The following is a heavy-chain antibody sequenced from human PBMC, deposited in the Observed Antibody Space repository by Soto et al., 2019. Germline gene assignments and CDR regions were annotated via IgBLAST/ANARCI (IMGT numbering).Heavy chain of an antibody. V-gene: IGHV1-69*13. CDR2: IIPIFGTA. D-gene: IGHD2-2*01. CDR3: ARDMEYCSSTSCPDY. Sequence: SVKVSCKASGGTFSSYAISWVRQAPGQGLEWMGGIIPIFGTANYAQKFQGRVTITADESTSTAYMELSSLRSEDTAVYYCARDMEYCSSTSCPDYWGQGTLVTVSS. J-gene: IGHJ4*02. CDR1: GGTFSSYA.